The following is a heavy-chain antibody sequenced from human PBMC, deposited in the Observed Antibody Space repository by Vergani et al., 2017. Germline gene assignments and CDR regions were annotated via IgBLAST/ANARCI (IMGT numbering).Heavy chain of an antibody. CDR3: TADGYCSGGSGYSWFF. V-gene: IGHV3-15*01. CDR2: IKSKTDGGTT. J-gene: IGHJ4*02. Sequence: EVQLVESGGGLVKPGGSLRLSCAASGFTFSNAWMSWVRQAPGKGLEWVGRIKSKTDGGTTDYAAPVKGRFTISRDDSKNTLYLQMNSLKTEDTAVCYCTADGYCSGGSGYSWFFWGQGTLVTVSA. CDR1: GFTFSNAW. D-gene: IGHD2-15*01.